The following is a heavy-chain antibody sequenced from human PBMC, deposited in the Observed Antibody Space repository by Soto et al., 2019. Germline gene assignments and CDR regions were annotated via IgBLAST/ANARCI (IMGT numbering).Heavy chain of an antibody. CDR1: GVTLSDYP. CDR3: ARGYCAYATCNNWILKCLDP. CDR2: LLPIFGTT. J-gene: IGHJ5*02. Sequence: QVQLVQSGAEVKKPGSSVKVSCKASGVTLSDYPINWVRQAPGQGLEWMGGLLPIFGTTIYAQKFQGRLTITADESTNNASMELSDLSPEDTAIFYFARGYCAYATCNNWILKCLDPWGHGTLVTVSS. V-gene: IGHV1-69*01. D-gene: IGHD2-15*01.